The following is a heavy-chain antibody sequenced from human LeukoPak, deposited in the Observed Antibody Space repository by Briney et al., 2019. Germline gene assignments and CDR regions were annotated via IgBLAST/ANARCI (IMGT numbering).Heavy chain of an antibody. CDR1: GGSISSCY. J-gene: IGHJ6*03. Sequence: SETLSLTCTVSGGSISSCYWSWIRQPAGKGLEWIGRIYTSGSTNYNPSLKSRVTMSVDTSKNQFSLKLSSVTAADTAVYYCARATLYSSSSRGNYYYYYMDVWGKGTTVTVSS. CDR2: IYTSGST. CDR3: ARATLYSSSSRGNYYYYYMDV. D-gene: IGHD6-6*01. V-gene: IGHV4-4*07.